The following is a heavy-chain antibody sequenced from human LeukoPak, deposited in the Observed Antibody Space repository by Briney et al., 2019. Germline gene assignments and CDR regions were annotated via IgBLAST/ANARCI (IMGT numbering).Heavy chain of an antibody. V-gene: IGHV4-38-2*01. CDR1: GYSISSGYY. D-gene: IGHD3-3*01. CDR3: AGRGDFWSGRGFDP. Sequence: SETLSLTCAVSGYSISSGYYWGWIRQPPGKGLEWIGSIYHSGSTYYNPSLKSRVTISVDTSKSQVSRKLSSVIAADTAVYYCAGRGDFWSGRGFDPWGQGTLVAVSS. CDR2: IYHSGST. J-gene: IGHJ5*02.